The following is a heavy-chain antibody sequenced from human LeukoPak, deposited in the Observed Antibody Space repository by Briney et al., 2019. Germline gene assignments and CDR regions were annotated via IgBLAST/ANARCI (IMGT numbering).Heavy chain of an antibody. CDR3: ASLPRRGIAAAGTVRRGYYGMDV. CDR1: GGTFSGYY. V-gene: IGHV4-34*01. J-gene: IGHJ6*02. CDR2: INHGGST. Sequence: SETLSLTCAVYGGTFSGYYWSWIRQPPGKGLEWMGEINHGGSTNYNPSLKSRVTISVDTSKNQYSLKLSSVTAADTAVYYCASLPRRGIAAAGTVRRGYYGMDVWGQGTTVTVSS. D-gene: IGHD6-13*01.